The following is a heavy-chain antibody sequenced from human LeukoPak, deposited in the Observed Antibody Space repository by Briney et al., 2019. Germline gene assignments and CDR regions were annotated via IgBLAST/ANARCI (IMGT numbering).Heavy chain of an antibody. CDR3: ARAAVAGGLFDY. D-gene: IGHD6-19*01. CDR1: GGSISSSSYS. CDR2: IFYSGST. V-gene: IGHV4-39*07. Sequence: PSETLSLTCTVSGGSISSSSYSWGWIRQPPGKGLEWIGSIFYSGSTNYNPSLKSRVTMSVDTSKNQFSLKLSSVTAADTAVYYCARAAVAGGLFDYWGQGTLVTVSS. J-gene: IGHJ4*02.